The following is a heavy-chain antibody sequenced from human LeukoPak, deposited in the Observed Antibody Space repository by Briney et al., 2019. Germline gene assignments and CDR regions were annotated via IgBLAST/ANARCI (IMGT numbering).Heavy chain of an antibody. V-gene: IGHV3-48*02. CDR1: GFTFSNYN. D-gene: IGHD5-24*01. CDR3: ARASFQRWLQLGGD. J-gene: IGHJ4*02. CDR2: I. Sequence: GGSLRLSCAASGFTFSNYNMNWVRQAPGKGLEWVSYINADSVKGRFTISRDNAQNSLYLQMNSLRDEDTAVYYCARASFQRWLQLGGDWGQGTLVTVSS.